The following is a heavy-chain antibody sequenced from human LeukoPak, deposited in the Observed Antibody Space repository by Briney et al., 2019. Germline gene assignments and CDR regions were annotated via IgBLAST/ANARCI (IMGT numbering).Heavy chain of an antibody. J-gene: IGHJ5*02. D-gene: IGHD3-10*01. CDR3: ARVPDYGSGSYFFFHGFDP. CDR2: INPSGGST. V-gene: IGHV1-46*01. Sequence: GASVKVSCKASGYTFTSYYMHWVRQAPGQGLEWMGIINPSGGSTSYAQKFQGRVTMTRDTSTSTVYMELSSLRSEETAVYYCARVPDYGSGSYFFFHGFDPWGQGTLVTVSS. CDR1: GYTFTSYY.